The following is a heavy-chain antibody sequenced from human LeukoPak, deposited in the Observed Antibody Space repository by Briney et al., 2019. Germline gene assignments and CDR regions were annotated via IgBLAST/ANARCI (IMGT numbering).Heavy chain of an antibody. Sequence: SETLSLTCTVSVGSISSYYWSWIRQPPGKGLEWIGYIYYSGSTNYNPSLKSRVTISVDTSKNQFSLKLSSVTAADTAVYYCARDLGIARLAFDIWGQGTMVTVSS. CDR1: VGSISSYY. J-gene: IGHJ3*02. CDR2: IYYSGST. V-gene: IGHV4-59*01. D-gene: IGHD1-26*01. CDR3: ARDLGIARLAFDI.